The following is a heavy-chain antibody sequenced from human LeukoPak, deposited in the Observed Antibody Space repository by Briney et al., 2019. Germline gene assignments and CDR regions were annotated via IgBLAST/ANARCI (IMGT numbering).Heavy chain of an antibody. CDR2: IKTDGSEK. J-gene: IGHJ6*02. CDR3: AKDMGSGPLCYGMDV. CDR1: GFTFSNYW. V-gene: IGHV3-7*03. D-gene: IGHD3-10*01. Sequence: GGSLRLSCEGSGFTFSNYWMGWVRQAPGKGLQWVANIKTDGSEKYYVDSVKGRFTISRDNAKNSLYLQMNSLRAEDTAVYYCAKDMGSGPLCYGMDVWGQGTTVTVSS.